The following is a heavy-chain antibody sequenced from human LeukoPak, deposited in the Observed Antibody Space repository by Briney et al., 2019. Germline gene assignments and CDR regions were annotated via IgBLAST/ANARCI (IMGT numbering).Heavy chain of an antibody. J-gene: IGHJ4*02. CDR1: GFAFSSYW. CDR3: ARGAPSGSYYY. CDR2: INSDGSST. V-gene: IGHV3-74*01. D-gene: IGHD1-26*01. Sequence: GGSLRLSCAASGFAFSSYWMHWVRQAPGKGLVWVSRINSDGSSTTYADSVKGRFTISRDNAKNTLYLQMNSLRTEDTAVYYCARGAPSGSYYYWGQGTLVTVSS.